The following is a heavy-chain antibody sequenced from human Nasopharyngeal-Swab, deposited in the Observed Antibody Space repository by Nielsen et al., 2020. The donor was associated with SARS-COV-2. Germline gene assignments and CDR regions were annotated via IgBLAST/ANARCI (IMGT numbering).Heavy chain of an antibody. Sequence: SETLSLTCAVYGGSFSGYYWSWIRQPPGKGLEWIGEINHSGSTNYNPSLNSRVTISVDTSKNQFSLKLSSVTAADTAVYYCARGGWGDYPDYWGQGTLVTVSS. V-gene: IGHV4-34*01. CDR3: ARGGWGDYPDY. CDR2: INHSGST. CDR1: GGSFSGYY. J-gene: IGHJ4*02. D-gene: IGHD4-17*01.